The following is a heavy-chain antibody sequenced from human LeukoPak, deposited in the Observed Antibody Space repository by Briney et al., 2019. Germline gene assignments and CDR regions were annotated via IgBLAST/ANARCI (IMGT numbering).Heavy chain of an antibody. J-gene: IGHJ4*02. CDR1: GGSISSYY. D-gene: IGHD5-18*01. Sequence: PSETLSLTCTVSGGSISSYYWSWIRHPAGKGLEWIGSIYTSGSTNYNPSLKSRVTMSVDTSKNQFSLKLSSVTAADTAVYYCAREDTALDYWGQGTLVTVSS. CDR2: IYTSGST. CDR3: AREDTALDY. V-gene: IGHV4-4*07.